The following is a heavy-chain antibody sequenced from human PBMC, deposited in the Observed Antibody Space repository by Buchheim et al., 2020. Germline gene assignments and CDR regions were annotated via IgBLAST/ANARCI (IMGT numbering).Heavy chain of an antibody. J-gene: IGHJ4*02. CDR2: FYYIGST. D-gene: IGHD1-26*01. V-gene: IGHV4-39*01. CDR3: AGHYSETYYRFDY. Sequence: QLQLQESGPGLVKPSETLSLTCTVSSGSISSTSYYWGWIRQPPGKGLEWIGSFYYIGSTYYNPSLKSRVTISVDTSKKQFPLKLGSVTAADTAVYYCAGHYSETYYRFDYWGQGAL. CDR1: SGSISSTSYY.